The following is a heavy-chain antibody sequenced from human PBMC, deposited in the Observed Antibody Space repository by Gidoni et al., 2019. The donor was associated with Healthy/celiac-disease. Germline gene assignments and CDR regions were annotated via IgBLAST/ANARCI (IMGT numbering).Heavy chain of an antibody. J-gene: IGHJ4*02. V-gene: IGHV4-39*01. CDR3: ARLSSSWHPYFDY. D-gene: IGHD6-13*01. CDR2: IYYSGST. Sequence: QLQLQESGPGLVKPSETLSLTCTVSGGSISSSSYYWGWIRQPPGKGLEWIGSIYYSGSTYYNPSLKSRVTISVDTSKNQFSLKLSSVTAADTAVYYCARLSSSWHPYFDYWGQGTLVTVSS. CDR1: GGSISSSSYY.